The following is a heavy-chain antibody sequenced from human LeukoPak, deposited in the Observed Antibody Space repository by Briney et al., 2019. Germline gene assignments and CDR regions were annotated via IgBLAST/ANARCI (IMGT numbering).Heavy chain of an antibody. D-gene: IGHD6-19*01. Sequence: GGSLRLSCAASGFTFSSYWMSWVRQAPGKGLEWVANIKQDGSEKYYVDSVKGRFTISRDNAKNSLYLQMNSLGAEDTAVYYCAGLAVNDAFDIWGQGTMVTVSS. CDR2: IKQDGSEK. CDR3: AGLAVNDAFDI. V-gene: IGHV3-7*01. J-gene: IGHJ3*02. CDR1: GFTFSSYW.